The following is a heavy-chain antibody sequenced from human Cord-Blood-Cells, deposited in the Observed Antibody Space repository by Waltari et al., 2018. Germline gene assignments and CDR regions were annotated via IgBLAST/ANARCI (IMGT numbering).Heavy chain of an antibody. CDR3: ARDGRVGYDFWSGYSY. J-gene: IGHJ4*02. CDR2: ISAYNGNT. Sequence: QVQLVQSGAEVKKPGASVKVSCKASGYTFTSYGISWVRRAHGQGLEWMGWISAYNGNTNYAQKLQGRVTMTTDTSTSTAYMELRSLRSDDTAVYYCARDGRVGYDFWSGYSYWGQGTLVTVSS. CDR1: GYTFTSYG. V-gene: IGHV1-18*01. D-gene: IGHD3-3*01.